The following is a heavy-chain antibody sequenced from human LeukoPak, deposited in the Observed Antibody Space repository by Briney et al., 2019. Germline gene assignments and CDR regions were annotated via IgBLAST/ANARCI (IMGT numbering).Heavy chain of an antibody. CDR3: ARGRGAGTRFDY. J-gene: IGHJ4*02. CDR1: GGTFSSYA. V-gene: IGHV1-69*05. D-gene: IGHD1-1*01. CDR2: IIPIFGTA. Sequence: VASVKVSCKASGGTFSSYAMSWVRQAPGQGLEWMGGIIPIFGTANYAQKFQGRVTITTDESTSTAYMELSSLRSEDTAVYYCARGRGAGTRFDYWGQGTLVTVSS.